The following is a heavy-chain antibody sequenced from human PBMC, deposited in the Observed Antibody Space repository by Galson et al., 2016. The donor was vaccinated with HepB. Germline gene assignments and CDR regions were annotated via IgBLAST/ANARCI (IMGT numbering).Heavy chain of an antibody. J-gene: IGHJ4*02. CDR1: GDSISNTYW. D-gene: IGHD4/OR15-4a*01. CDR2: IYQTGTA. V-gene: IGHV4-4*02. Sequence: SETLSLTCPVSGDSISNTYWWAWVRQFPGQGLEWIGEIYQTGTAHYNPSFPSRATISTDKSKNEISLRLASVTAADTALYYWTRGTLGSVATMAFDNWGQGTLVTVSS. CDR3: TRGTLGSVATMAFDN.